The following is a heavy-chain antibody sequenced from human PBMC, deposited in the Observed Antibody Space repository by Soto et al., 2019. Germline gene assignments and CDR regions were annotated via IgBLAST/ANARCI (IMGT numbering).Heavy chain of an antibody. D-gene: IGHD3-9*01. Sequence: SVYVSCKASGYTFPSHYMHWVGQAPVQGLEWMGIINPSGGNTSYAQKLQGRVTMTRNTSISTAYMELSSLRSEDTAVYYCARAWRYFGWLSYYYYMAVWGKGTTVTVSS. J-gene: IGHJ6*03. CDR3: ARAWRYFGWLSYYYYMAV. CDR1: GYTFPSHY. V-gene: IGHV1-46*01. CDR2: INPSGGNT.